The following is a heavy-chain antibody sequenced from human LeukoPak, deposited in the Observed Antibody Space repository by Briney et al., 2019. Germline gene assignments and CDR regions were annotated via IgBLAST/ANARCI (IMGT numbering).Heavy chain of an antibody. CDR1: GGSLSSVAHY. CDR2: MSYSGST. V-gene: IGHV4-31*03. CDR3: ATSPSYYDSTPHS. J-gene: IGHJ4*02. D-gene: IGHD3-22*01. Sequence: SQTLSLTCTVSGGSLSSVAHYWTWIRQHPGKGLEWIGYMSYSGSTNYNPSLKSRLTISVDTSKNQFSLKLSSVTAADTAVYYCATSPSYYDSTPHSGGQGTLVTVSS.